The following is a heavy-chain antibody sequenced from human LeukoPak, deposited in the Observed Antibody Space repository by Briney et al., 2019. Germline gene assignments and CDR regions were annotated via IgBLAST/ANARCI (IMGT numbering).Heavy chain of an antibody. CDR1: VGCLSGYY. J-gene: IGHJ4*02. V-gene: IGHV4-59*08. CDR2: IEYCGST. CDR3: ASITVDTAMVYFDY. Sequence: SETLSLTCTVSVGCLSGYYWSCIRQPPGEGLEWIGYIEYCGSTNYNPSLKSRVTISVDTSKNQFSLELSSVTAADSAVYYCASITVDTAMVYFDYWGQGTLVTVSS. D-gene: IGHD5-18*01.